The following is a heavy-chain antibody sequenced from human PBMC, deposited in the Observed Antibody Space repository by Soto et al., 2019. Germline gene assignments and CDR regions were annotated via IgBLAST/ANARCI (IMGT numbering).Heavy chain of an antibody. CDR3: ASTHPLLLWFAFDF. V-gene: IGHV3-30-3*01. D-gene: IGHD3-10*01. CDR2: ISYDGSNK. CDR1: GFTFSSYA. Sequence: QVQLVESGGGVVQPGRYLRLSCAASGFTFSSYAMHWVRQAPGKGLEWVAVISYDGSNKYYADSVKGRFTISRDNSKNTLYLQMNSLRAEDTAVYYCASTHPLLLWFAFDFWGPGTLVTVSS. J-gene: IGHJ4*02.